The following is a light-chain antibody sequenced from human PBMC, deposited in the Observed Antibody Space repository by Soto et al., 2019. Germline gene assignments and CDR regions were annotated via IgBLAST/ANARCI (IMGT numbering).Light chain of an antibody. CDR3: AAWDDSLSGLVV. V-gene: IGLV1-47*01. Sequence: QAVVTQPPSASGTPGQRVTISCSGSSSNIGSNYVYWYQQLPGTAPKLLIYRNNQRPSGVPDRFSGSKSGTSASLAISGLQSEDEADYYCAAWDDSLSGLVVFGGGTKLTVL. J-gene: IGLJ2*01. CDR2: RNN. CDR1: SSNIGSNY.